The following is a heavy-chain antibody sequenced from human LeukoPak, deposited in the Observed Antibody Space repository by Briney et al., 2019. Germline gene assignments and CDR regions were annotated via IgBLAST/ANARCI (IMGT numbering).Heavy chain of an antibody. CDR1: GFTFSSYA. CDR3: ARDPRGSPYYFDY. Sequence: VGSLRLSCAASGFTFSSYAMHWVRQAPGKGLEWVAVISYDGTNKNYADSVKGRFTISRDNSKNTVYLQMNSLRVEDAAVYYCARDPRGSPYYFDYWGQGTLVTVSS. V-gene: IGHV3-30-3*01. CDR2: ISYDGTNK. J-gene: IGHJ4*02. D-gene: IGHD1-26*01.